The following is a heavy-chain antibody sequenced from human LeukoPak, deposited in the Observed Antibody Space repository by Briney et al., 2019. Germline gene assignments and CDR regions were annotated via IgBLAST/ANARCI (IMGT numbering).Heavy chain of an antibody. J-gene: IGHJ4*02. CDR1: GGSIRSYY. Sequence: PSETLSLTCTVSGGSIRSYYWSWIRQPAGKGLEWIGRIYSSGSTDYNPSLKSRVTMSVDTSKNQFSLNLSSVTAADTAVYYCAREGRGSTPGYWGQGTLVTVSS. CDR2: IYSSGST. V-gene: IGHV4-4*07. CDR3: AREGRGSTPGY. D-gene: IGHD2-15*01.